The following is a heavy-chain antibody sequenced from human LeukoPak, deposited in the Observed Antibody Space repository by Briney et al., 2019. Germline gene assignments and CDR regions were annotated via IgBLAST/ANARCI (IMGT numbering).Heavy chain of an antibody. CDR2: ISSSGRT. Sequence: PSQTLSLTCTVSGGSISSGRNFWSWIRQPAGKGLEWIGRISSSGRTNYSPSLKSRVTISADTSKNQFSLKLSSVTAADTAVYYCAGGGDSDAFDIWGQGTMVTVSS. J-gene: IGHJ3*02. V-gene: IGHV4-61*02. CDR3: AGGGDSDAFDI. CDR1: GGSISSGRNF. D-gene: IGHD2-21*02.